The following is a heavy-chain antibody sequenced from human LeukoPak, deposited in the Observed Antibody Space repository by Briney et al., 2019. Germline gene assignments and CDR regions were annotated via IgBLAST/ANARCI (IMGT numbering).Heavy chain of an antibody. CDR1: GGSFSSYY. CDR3: ARQEDIVVVPAANAAFDI. Sequence: SETLSLTCAVYGGSFSSYYWGWIRQPPGKGLEWIGSIYYSGSTYYNPSLKSRVTMSVDTSKNQFSLKLSSVTAADTAVYYCARQEDIVVVPAANAAFDIWGQGTMVTVSS. CDR2: IYYSGST. J-gene: IGHJ3*02. D-gene: IGHD2-2*01. V-gene: IGHV4-39*07.